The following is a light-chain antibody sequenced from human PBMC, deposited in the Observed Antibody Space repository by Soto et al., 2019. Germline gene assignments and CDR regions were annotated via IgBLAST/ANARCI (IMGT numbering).Light chain of an antibody. J-gene: IGKJ1*01. CDR2: GAS. CDR3: QQYGSSPRT. Sequence: EIVLTQSPGTLSLSPGERATLSCRASQSVSGSYLAWYQQKPGQPPRLLIYGASSRATGIPDRFSGSGSGTDFTLTISRLGAESFAVLYCQQYGSSPRTFGQGTKVEIK. CDR1: QSVSGSY. V-gene: IGKV3-20*01.